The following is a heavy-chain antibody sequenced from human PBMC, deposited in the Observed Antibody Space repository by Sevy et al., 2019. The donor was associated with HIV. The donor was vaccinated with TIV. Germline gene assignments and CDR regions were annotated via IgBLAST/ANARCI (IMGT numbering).Heavy chain of an antibody. V-gene: IGHV1-8*01. D-gene: IGHD3-22*01. CDR1: GYTFTSYD. CDR3: ARGYSGDSSGYYYDFDY. J-gene: IGHJ4*02. CDR2: MNPNSGNT. Sequence: ASVKVSCKASGYTFTSYDINWVRQATGQGLEWMGWMNPNSGNTGYAQKFQGRVTMTRNTSISTAYMELGSLRSEDTAVYYCARGYSGDSSGYYYDFDYWGQRTLVTVSS.